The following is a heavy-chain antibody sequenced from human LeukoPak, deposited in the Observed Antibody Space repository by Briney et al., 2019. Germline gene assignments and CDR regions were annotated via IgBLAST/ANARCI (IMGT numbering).Heavy chain of an antibody. CDR3: AREPGTPGTTLWFDP. CDR1: GFTYSSYW. D-gene: IGHD1-1*01. Sequence: PGGSLRLSCAASGFTYSSYWMSWVRHSPGKGLEGVANIKQDGSEKYYVDSVKGRFTISRDNAKNSLYLQMNSLRAEDTAVYYCAREPGTPGTTLWFDPWGQGTLVTVSS. CDR2: IKQDGSEK. V-gene: IGHV3-7*01. J-gene: IGHJ5*02.